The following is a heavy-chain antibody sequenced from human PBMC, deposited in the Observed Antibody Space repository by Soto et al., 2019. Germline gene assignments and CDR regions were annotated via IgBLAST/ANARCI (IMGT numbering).Heavy chain of an antibody. V-gene: IGHV4-31*03. CDR2: IYYSGST. CDR3: ARVLRGYRNAIALNWFDP. CDR1: GGSISSGGHY. D-gene: IGHD5-18*01. J-gene: IGHJ5*02. Sequence: SETLSLTCTVSGGSISSGGHYWSWIRQHPGKGLEWIGYIYYSGSTYYNPSLKSRVTISVDTSKNQFSLKLSSVTAADTAVYYCARVLRGYRNAIALNWFDPWGQGTLVTVSS.